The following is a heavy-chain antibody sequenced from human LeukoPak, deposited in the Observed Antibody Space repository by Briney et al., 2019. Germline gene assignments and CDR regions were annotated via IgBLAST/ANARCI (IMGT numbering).Heavy chain of an antibody. CDR3: ARGLYRFLEWLPHYYYYGMDV. D-gene: IGHD3-3*01. CDR1: GYTFTSYG. V-gene: IGHV1-18*01. CDR2: ISAYNGNT. Sequence: ASVKVSCKASGYTFTSYGIRWVRQAPGQGLEWMGWISAYNGNTNYAQKLQGRVTMTTDTSTSTAYMELRSLRSDDTAVYYCARGLYRFLEWLPHYYYYGMDVWGQGTTVTVSS. J-gene: IGHJ6*02.